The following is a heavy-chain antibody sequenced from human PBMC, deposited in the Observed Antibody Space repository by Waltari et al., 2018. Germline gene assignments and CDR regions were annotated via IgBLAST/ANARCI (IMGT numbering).Heavy chain of an antibody. CDR2: INTDTGNP. D-gene: IGHD6-6*01. Sequence: QVQLVQSGSELREPGASVKISCQASGYSFSDSPMNWVRQAPGQVLEWMGWINTDTGNPTYAQGFTGRFVFSLDTSVSTAYLQISSLEAEDTAVYYCARKIGATSSAWYFDLWGRGSLVTVSS. J-gene: IGHJ2*01. CDR3: ARKIGATSSAWYFDL. V-gene: IGHV7-4-1*02. CDR1: GYSFSDSP.